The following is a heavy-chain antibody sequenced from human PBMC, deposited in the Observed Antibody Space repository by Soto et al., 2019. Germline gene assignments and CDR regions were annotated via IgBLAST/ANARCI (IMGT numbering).Heavy chain of an antibody. CDR2: MNPNSGNT. CDR3: ARGPFGDYGADY. J-gene: IGHJ4*02. CDR1: GYTFTSYD. D-gene: IGHD4-17*01. V-gene: IGHV1-8*01. Sequence: ASVKVSCKASGYTFTSYDINWVRQATGQGLEWMGWMNPNSGNTGYAQKFQGRVTMTRNTSISTAYMELGSLRSEDTAVYYCARGPFGDYGADYWGQGTLVTVSS.